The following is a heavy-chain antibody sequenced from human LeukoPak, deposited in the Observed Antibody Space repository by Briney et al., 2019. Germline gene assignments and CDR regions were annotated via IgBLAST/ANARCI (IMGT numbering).Heavy chain of an antibody. CDR2: ISSSSSYI. D-gene: IGHD5-12*01. J-gene: IGHJ4*02. CDR1: GFTFSSYS. Sequence: GGSLRLSCAASGFTFSSYSMNWVRQAPGKGLEWVSSISSSSSYIYYADSVKGRFTISRDNAKNSLYLQMNSLRAEDTAVYYCARVPFDIVATNDYFDYWGQGTLVTVSS. CDR3: ARVPFDIVATNDYFDY. V-gene: IGHV3-21*01.